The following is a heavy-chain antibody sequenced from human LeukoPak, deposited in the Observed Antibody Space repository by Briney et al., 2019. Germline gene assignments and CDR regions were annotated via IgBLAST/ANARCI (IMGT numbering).Heavy chain of an antibody. V-gene: IGHV3-7*01. J-gene: IGHJ4*02. CDR3: ARVVWFGLSGYYFPAFDY. CDR1: GFTFSSYW. D-gene: IGHD3-22*01. CDR2: IKQDGSEK. Sequence: GGSLRLSCAASGFTFSSYWMSWVRQAPGKGLEWVANIKQDGSEKYYVDSVKGRFTISRDNAKNSLYLQMNSLRAEDTAVYYCARVVWFGLSGYYFPAFDYWGQGTLVTVSS.